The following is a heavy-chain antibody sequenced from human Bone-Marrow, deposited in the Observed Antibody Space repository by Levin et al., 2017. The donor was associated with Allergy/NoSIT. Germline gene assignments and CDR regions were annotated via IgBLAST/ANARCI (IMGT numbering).Heavy chain of an antibody. Sequence: GSLRLSCTVSGGSMNSSDYYWGWIRQSPGKGLEWIGTIYHSGSTYYHPSLKGRVSISADTSKNQFSLRLSSVTVADTAVYFCARDRGSLDYWGQGTLVTVSS. J-gene: IGHJ4*02. CDR3: ARDRGSLDY. CDR2: IYHSGST. V-gene: IGHV4-39*07. D-gene: IGHD3-10*01. CDR1: GGSMNSSDYY.